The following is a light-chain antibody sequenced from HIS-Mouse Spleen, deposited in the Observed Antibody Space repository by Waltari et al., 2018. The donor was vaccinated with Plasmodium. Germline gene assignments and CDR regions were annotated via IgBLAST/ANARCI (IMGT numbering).Light chain of an antibody. CDR3: MRGTHWPAYT. V-gene: IGKV2-30*02. J-gene: IGKJ2*01. CDR1: QSLVHSDGNTY. CDR2: KVS. Sequence: DVVMTQSPPSLPVTLGQLASISCRSSQSLVHSDGNTYLNRFQQRPGQSPRRLSDKVSNRDSGVPDRCSGSGSGTDFTLKISRVEAEDVGVYYCMRGTHWPAYTFGQGTKLEIK.